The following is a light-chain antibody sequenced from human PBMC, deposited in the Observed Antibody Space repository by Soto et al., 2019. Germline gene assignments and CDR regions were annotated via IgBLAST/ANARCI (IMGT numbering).Light chain of an antibody. CDR2: WAS. CDR3: QQYESTPPT. J-gene: IGKJ2*01. V-gene: IGKV4-1*01. Sequence: DIVMTQSPDSLAVSLGERATINCKSSQSVLYSSNNKNYLAWYQQRPGQPPTLLIYWASTRESGVPDRFSGSGSGTDFTLTITSLQAEDVAVYSCQQYESTPPTFGQGTKLEIK. CDR1: QSVLYSSNNKNY.